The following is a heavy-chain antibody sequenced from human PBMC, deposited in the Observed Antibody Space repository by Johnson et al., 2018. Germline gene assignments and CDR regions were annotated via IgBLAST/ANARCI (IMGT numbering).Heavy chain of an antibody. Sequence: QVQLVESGAEVKKPGSSVKVSCKASGGTFSSYALNWVRQAPGQGLEWMGGIIPMFDTTKYAKKFQGRVTFTADESSTTAYMEMSGLTSEDTAIYYRARDGQAFDIGGQGTMVTGSA. V-gene: IGHV1-69*01. CDR2: IIPMFDTT. CDR1: GGTFSSYA. CDR3: ARDGQAFDI. J-gene: IGHJ3*02.